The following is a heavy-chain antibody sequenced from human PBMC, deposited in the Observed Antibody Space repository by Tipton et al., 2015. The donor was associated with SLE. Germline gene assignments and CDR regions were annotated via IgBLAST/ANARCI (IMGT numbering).Heavy chain of an antibody. J-gene: IGHJ3*02. CDR3: ARDRRQLVWGDAFDI. D-gene: IGHD3-16*01. CDR2: IYYSGST. V-gene: IGHV4-59*11. CDR1: GGSISSHH. Sequence: TLSLTCTVSGGSISSHHWSWIRQPPGKGLEWIGYIYYSGSTNYNPSLKSRVTISVDTSKNQFSLKLSSVTAADTAVYYCARDRRQLVWGDAFDIWGQGTMVTVSS.